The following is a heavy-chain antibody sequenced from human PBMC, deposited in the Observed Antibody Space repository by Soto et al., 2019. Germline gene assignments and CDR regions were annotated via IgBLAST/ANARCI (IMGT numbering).Heavy chain of an antibody. J-gene: IGHJ4*02. V-gene: IGHV1-3*01. CDR2: IDAGNGNT. Sequence: ASVKVSCKASGYTFTRNAIHWVRQAPGQRLEWIGKIDAGNGNTKYSQKFQGRVTITRDTSASAAYMELSTLGSEDTSIYYCARSETDYSTFDYWGQGTLVTVSS. D-gene: IGHD3-9*01. CDR3: ARSETDYSTFDY. CDR1: GYTFTRNA.